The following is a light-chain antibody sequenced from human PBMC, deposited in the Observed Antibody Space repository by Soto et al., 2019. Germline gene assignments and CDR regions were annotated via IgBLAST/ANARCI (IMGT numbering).Light chain of an antibody. Sequence: QSALTQPGSVSGSPGQSITISCSGTSRDVGAYNLVSWYQQRPGKAPKLLIYEVRNRPSGLSYRFSGSKSGNTASLTISSLLPEDEADYFCSSFSSRKTLVFGGGTKLTV. CDR3: SSFSSRKTLV. CDR1: SRDVGAYNL. V-gene: IGLV2-14*01. CDR2: EVR. J-gene: IGLJ2*01.